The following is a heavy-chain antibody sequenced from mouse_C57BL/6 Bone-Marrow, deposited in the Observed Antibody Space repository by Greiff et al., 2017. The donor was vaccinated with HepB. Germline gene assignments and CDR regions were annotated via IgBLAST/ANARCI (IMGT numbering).Heavy chain of an antibody. V-gene: IGHV1-80*01. CDR2: IYPGDGDT. D-gene: IGHD1-1*01. CDR3: ARRYDYGSSYVGVFFED. J-gene: IGHJ2*01. Sequence: QVQLQQSGAELVKPGASVKISCKASGYAFSSYWMHWVKQRPGKGLEWIGQIYPGDGDTNYNGKFKGKATLTADKSASTAYMQLSSLTSEDAAVYFWARRYDYGSSYVGVFFEDWGEGATLAVAS. CDR1: GYAFSSYW.